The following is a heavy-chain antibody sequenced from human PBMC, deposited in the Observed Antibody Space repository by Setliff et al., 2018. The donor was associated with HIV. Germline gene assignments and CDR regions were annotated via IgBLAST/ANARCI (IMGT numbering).Heavy chain of an antibody. CDR1: GFTFSSYS. D-gene: IGHD3-22*01. V-gene: IGHV3-66*03. Sequence: GGSLRLSCAASGFTFSSYSMNWVRQAPEKGLEWVSIIISSGGTYYADSVKGRFTVSRDNSKNTLYLQMNSLRPEDTAVYYCAREVSSGYWGQGTLVTVSS. J-gene: IGHJ4*02. CDR2: IISSGGT. CDR3: AREVSSGY.